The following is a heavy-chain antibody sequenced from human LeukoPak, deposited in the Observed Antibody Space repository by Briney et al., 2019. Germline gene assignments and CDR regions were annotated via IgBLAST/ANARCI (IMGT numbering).Heavy chain of an antibody. CDR1: GDSMTSLY. V-gene: IGHV4-4*07. Sequence: SETLSLTCTVSGDSMTSLYWSFIRQPAGKGLEWIGRIHTSGTTYYNPSLKSRLMMSVDTSKNQFSLRLTSVTAADTAVYYCARGDFYDGGGRNWFDPWGQGTLVIVSS. CDR3: ARGDFYDGGGRNWFDP. CDR2: IHTSGTT. J-gene: IGHJ5*02. D-gene: IGHD3-16*01.